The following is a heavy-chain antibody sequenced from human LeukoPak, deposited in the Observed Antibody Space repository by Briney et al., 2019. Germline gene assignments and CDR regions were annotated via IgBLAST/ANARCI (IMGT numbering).Heavy chain of an antibody. V-gene: IGHV3-21*01. CDR2: MSSSSSYI. CDR1: GFTFSSYS. CDR3: ARDRAGYVWGSPIEY. Sequence: GGSLRLSCAASGFTFSSYSMTWVRQAPGKGLEWVSSMSSSSSYIYYADSVKGRFTISRDNAKNSLYLQMNSLRAEDTAVYYCARDRAGYVWGSPIEYWGQGTLVTVSS. J-gene: IGHJ4*02. D-gene: IGHD3-16*01.